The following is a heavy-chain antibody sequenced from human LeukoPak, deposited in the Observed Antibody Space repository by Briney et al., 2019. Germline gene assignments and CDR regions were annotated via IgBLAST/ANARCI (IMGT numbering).Heavy chain of an antibody. D-gene: IGHD6-13*01. V-gene: IGHV3-30*04. Sequence: RLXCXASGFTFSSYAMHWVRQAPGKGLEWVAIISDDGSTKYYADSVKGRFTIFRDNSKNTLYLQMNSLRAEDMAIYYCARDLPYGSSSNWFDPWGQGTLVTVSS. CDR2: ISDDGSTK. CDR3: ARDLPYGSSSNWFDP. CDR1: GFTFSSYA. J-gene: IGHJ5*02.